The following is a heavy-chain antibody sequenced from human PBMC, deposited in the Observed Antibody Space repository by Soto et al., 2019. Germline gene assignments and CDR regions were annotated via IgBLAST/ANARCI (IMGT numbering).Heavy chain of an antibody. CDR3: ASGRN. J-gene: IGHJ1*01. Sequence: QVRLNQWGAGLLKPSETLSLTCALSGGSLSGFYWSWIRQPPEKGLEWIGEIKDGGNVKYTPALQSRVTMAMDTSKNHFFLNLTSVTAADTAVYYCASGRNWGQGILVTVSS. CDR2: IKDGGNV. CDR1: GGSLSGFY. V-gene: IGHV4-34*01.